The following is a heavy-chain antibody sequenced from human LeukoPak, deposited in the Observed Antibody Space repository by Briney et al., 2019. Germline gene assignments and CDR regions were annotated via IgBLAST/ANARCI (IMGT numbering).Heavy chain of an antibody. CDR1: TFTFSSYS. J-gene: IGHJ4*02. V-gene: IGHV3-48*01. D-gene: IGHD2-2*01. CDR2: SDYSGTTR. Sequence: GGSLRLSCATSTFTFSSYSMNWVRQAPGKGLEWVSYSDYSGTTRYYADSVKGRFTVSRDNAKNSLYLQMSSLRAEDTAVYYCAKILGRTLDYWGPGTLVTVSS. CDR3: AKILGRTLDY.